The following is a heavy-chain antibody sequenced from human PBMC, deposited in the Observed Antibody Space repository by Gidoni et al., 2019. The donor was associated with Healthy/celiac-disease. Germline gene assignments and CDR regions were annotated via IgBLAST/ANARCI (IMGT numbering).Heavy chain of an antibody. CDR2: ISSSSSTI. D-gene: IGHD7-27*01. CDR3: ARDKGWGPTVYYFDY. J-gene: IGHJ4*02. Sequence: EVQLVESGGGLVQPGGSLRLSGAASGFTFSSYSMNWVRQAPGKGLEWVSYISSSSSTIYYAASVKGRFPISRDNAKNSLYLQMTSLSAEDPAVYYCARDKGWGPTVYYFDYWGQGTLVTVSS. CDR1: GFTFSSYS. V-gene: IGHV3-48*01.